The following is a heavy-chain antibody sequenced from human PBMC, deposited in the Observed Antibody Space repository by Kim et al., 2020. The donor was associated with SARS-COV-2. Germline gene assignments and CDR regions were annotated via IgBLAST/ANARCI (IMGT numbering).Heavy chain of an antibody. Sequence: ASVKVSCKASKYTFTSYYMHWVRQAPGQGLEWVGIINLSSGSTYYAQKFQDRVTMTRDTSTSTVYMELSSLRSEDTAVYYCTCGSYPTCDYSGQGTLVTV. CDR2: INLSSGST. V-gene: IGHV1-46*03. CDR1: KYTFTSYY. J-gene: IGHJ4*02. CDR3: TCGSYPTCDY. D-gene: IGHD1-26*01.